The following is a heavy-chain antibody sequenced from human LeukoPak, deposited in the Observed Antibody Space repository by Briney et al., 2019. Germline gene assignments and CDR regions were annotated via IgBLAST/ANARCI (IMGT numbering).Heavy chain of an antibody. CDR1: GFTFKNYA. D-gene: IGHD3-22*01. Sequence: GGSLRLSCAASGFTFKNYAMSWVRQTPGKGLEWVSAIGDTDADGKYAHSVKGRFTISRDNSRNTLYLHLNSLRAEDTAVYYCAKALFYDSSGYYTSDAFDIWGQGTMVTVSS. J-gene: IGHJ3*02. CDR2: IGDTDADG. V-gene: IGHV3-23*01. CDR3: AKALFYDSSGYYTSDAFDI.